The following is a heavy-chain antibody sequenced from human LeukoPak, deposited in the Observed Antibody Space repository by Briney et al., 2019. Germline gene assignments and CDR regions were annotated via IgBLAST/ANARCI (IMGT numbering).Heavy chain of an antibody. CDR3: ARANGDYSWSGGMDV. Sequence: KITCKGSGYSFTSYWIGWVRQAPGQGLEWMGGIIPIFGTANYAQKFQGRVTITADESTSTAYMELSSLRSEDTAVYYCARANGDYSWSGGMDVWGQGTTVTVS. D-gene: IGHD4-17*01. CDR2: IIPIFGTA. CDR1: GYSFTSYW. J-gene: IGHJ6*02. V-gene: IGHV1-69*01.